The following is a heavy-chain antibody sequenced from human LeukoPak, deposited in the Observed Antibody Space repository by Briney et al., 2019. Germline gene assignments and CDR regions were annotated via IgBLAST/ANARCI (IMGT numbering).Heavy chain of an antibody. V-gene: IGHV3-7*03. CDR3: ARDSL. J-gene: IGHJ4*02. Sequence: GGSLRLSCAASGFTFSNYWMSWVRQAPGKGLEWVANIKQDGSEKYYVDSVKGRFTISRGNAKNSLYLQTNSLRAEDTAVYYCARDSLWGQGTLVTVSS. CDR1: GFTFSNYW. CDR2: IKQDGSEK.